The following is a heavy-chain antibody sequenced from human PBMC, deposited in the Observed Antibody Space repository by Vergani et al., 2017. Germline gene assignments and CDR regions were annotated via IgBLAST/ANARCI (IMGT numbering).Heavy chain of an antibody. CDR2: FEARADGGII. CDR3: AADLYLSSGYCCDY. CDR1: GFHFSPAW. Sequence: EVRVVESGGTLVKPGGSLRLSCAASGFHFSPAWMSWVRQVPGKGLGWVGRFEARADGGIITYGAPVKGSFSLSRDDSENRFYLHINSLKDEDICISYCAADLYLSSGYCCDYWGPGTLVTVSS. V-gene: IGHV3-15*02. J-gene: IGHJ4*02. D-gene: IGHD3-22*01.